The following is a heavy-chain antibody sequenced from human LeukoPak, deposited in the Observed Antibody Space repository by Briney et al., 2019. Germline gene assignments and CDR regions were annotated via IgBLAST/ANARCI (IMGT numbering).Heavy chain of an antibody. D-gene: IGHD5-18*01. CDR3: ARGDTAMATPYFDY. CDR2: IYYSGST. V-gene: IGHV4-59*01. Sequence: PSETLSLTXTVSGGSISSYYWSWIRQPPGKGLEWIGYIYYSGSTNYIPSLKSRVTIPVDTSKNQFSLKLSSVTAADTAVYYCARGDTAMATPYFDYWGQGSLVTVSS. J-gene: IGHJ4*02. CDR1: GGSISSYY.